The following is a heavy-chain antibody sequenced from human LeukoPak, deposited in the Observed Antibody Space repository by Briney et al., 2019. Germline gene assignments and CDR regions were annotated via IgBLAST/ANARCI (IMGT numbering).Heavy chain of an antibody. CDR2: ISISSGYI. J-gene: IGHJ4*02. V-gene: IGHV3-21*01. CDR1: GFTLSSNS. CDR3: ARSRRQRFPDFFDY. Sequence: GGSLRLSCAVSGFTLSSNSMLWVRQAPGKGLEWVSSISISSGYISYADSVKGRFTISRNNAKNSLYLLMNSLRAEDTAVYYCARSRRQRFPDFFDYWGQGTLVTVSS. D-gene: IGHD3-10*01.